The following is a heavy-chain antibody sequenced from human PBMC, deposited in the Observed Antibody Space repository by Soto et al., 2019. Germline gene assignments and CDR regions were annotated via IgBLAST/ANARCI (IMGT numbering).Heavy chain of an antibody. CDR2: ISYDGSNK. D-gene: IGHD3-3*01. V-gene: IGHV3-30-3*01. CDR1: GFIFSSYA. J-gene: IGHJ6*02. CDR3: AREEIFGVVILYYCYYCMDV. Sequence: GGSLRVFCAASGFIFSSYAMHWVRQAPGKGLEWVAVISYDGSNKYYADSVKGRFTISRDNSKNTLYLQMNSLRAEDTAVYYCAREEIFGVVILYYCYYCMDVCGQLTTVTAPS.